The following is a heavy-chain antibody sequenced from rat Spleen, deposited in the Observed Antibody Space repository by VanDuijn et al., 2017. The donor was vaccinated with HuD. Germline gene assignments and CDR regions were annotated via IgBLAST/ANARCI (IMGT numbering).Heavy chain of an antibody. V-gene: IGHV5-20*01. CDR2: ISYDGGST. J-gene: IGHJ1*01. Sequence: EVQLVESGGGLVQPGRSMKLSCTDSGFTFSDYGMAWVLQAPTKGLEWVASISYDGGSTYYRDSVKGRFTISRDNAKSTLYLQMESLRSEDTATYYCARQKFITMMVVITSDWYFDFWGPGTMVTVSS. CDR3: ARQKFITMMVVITSDWYFDF. D-gene: IGHD1-12*02. CDR1: GFTFSDYG.